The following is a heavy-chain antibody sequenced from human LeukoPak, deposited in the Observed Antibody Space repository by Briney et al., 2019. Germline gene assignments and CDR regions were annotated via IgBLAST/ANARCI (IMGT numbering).Heavy chain of an antibody. J-gene: IGHJ5*02. CDR2: IIPIFGTA. D-gene: IGHD3-10*01. V-gene: IGHV1-69*06. Sequence: GASVKVSCKASGGTFSSYAISWVRQAPGQGLEWMGGIIPIFGTANYAQKFQGRVTITADKSTSTAYMELSSLRSEDTAVYYCARIPRVRGVIDNWFDPWGQGTLVTVSS. CDR3: ARIPRVRGVIDNWFDP. CDR1: GGTFSSYA.